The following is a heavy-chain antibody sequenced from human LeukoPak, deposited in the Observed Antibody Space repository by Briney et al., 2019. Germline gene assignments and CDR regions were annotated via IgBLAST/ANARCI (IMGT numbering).Heavy chain of an antibody. CDR1: GFTFSSYA. D-gene: IGHD2-2*01. CDR2: ISYDGSNK. Sequence: GGSLRLSCAASGFTFSSYAMHWVRQAPGKGLEWVAVISYDGSNKYYADSVKGRFTISRDNSKNTLYLQMNSLRAEDTAVYYCARGFIVVPAANGCPWFDPWGQGTLVTVSS. CDR3: ARGFIVVPAANGCPWFDP. J-gene: IGHJ5*02. V-gene: IGHV3-30-3*01.